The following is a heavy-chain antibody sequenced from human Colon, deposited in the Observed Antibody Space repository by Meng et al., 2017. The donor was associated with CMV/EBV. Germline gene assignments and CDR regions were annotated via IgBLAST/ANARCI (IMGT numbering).Heavy chain of an antibody. V-gene: IGHV3-72*01. J-gene: IGHJ4*02. Sequence: SGCIVSARHGAWARPAPGQGLEWVGRVRDRGNSYTTEYAASVKGRFTISRDDSKNSLYLQMNSLENEDTAVYYCVKSSGTFYPAFDYWGQGTLVTVSS. D-gene: IGHD1-26*01. CDR2: VRDRGNSYTT. CDR1: GCIVSARH. CDR3: VKSSGTFYPAFDY.